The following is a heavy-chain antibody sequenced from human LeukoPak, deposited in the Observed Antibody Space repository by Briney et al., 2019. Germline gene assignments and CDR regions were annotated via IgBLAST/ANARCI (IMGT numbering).Heavy chain of an antibody. CDR1: GFTFSSYA. CDR2: ISYDGDET. V-gene: IGHV3-30-3*01. CDR3: ARSGPDLGFDY. J-gene: IGHJ4*02. Sequence: GGSLRLSCAASGFTFSSYAMSWVRQAPDKGLEWVAVISYDGDETSYADSVKGRFTISRDNSKNTLYLQMNSLRAEDWAMYYCARSGPDLGFDYWGQGTLVIVSS.